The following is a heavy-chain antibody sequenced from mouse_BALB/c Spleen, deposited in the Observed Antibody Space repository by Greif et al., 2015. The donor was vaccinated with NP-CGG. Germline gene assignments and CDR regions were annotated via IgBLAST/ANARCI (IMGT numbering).Heavy chain of an antibody. J-gene: IGHJ4*01. V-gene: IGHV1-7*01. Sequence: VKLMESGAELAKPGASVKMSCKASGYTFTSYWMHWVKQRPGQGLEWIGYINPSTGYTEYNQKFKDKATLTADKSSSTAYMQLSSLTSEDSAVYYCARSRTGTGAMDYWGQGTSVTVSS. D-gene: IGHD3-3*01. CDR1: GYTFTSYW. CDR2: INPSTGYT. CDR3: ARSRTGTGAMDY.